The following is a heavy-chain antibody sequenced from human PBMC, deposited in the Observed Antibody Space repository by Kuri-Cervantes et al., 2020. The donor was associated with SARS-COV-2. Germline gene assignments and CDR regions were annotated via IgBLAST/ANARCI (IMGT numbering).Heavy chain of an antibody. D-gene: IGHD2-2*01. Sequence: SVKVSCKASGGTFSSYAVTWVRQAPGRGFEWMGRIIPLFGTTIYAEKFRGRVTITADKSTNTAYMDLSSLRSEDTAVYYCARPCCTSSTCYDGTFDSWGQGTLVTVSS. CDR3: ARPCCTSSTCYDGTFDS. V-gene: IGHV1-69*06. J-gene: IGHJ4*02. CDR1: GGTFSSYA. CDR2: IIPLFGTT.